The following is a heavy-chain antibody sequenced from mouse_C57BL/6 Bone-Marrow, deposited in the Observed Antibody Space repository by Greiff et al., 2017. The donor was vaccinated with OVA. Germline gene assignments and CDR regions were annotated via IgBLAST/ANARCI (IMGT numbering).Heavy chain of an antibody. CDR1: GFTFSSYG. Sequence: EVQRVESGGDLVKPGGSLKLSCAASGFTFSSYGMSWVRQTPDKRLEWVATISSGGSYTYYPDSVKGRFTISRDNANNTLYLQMSSLKSEDTAMYNCARQNTTVVATDYYAMDYWGQGTSVTVSS. CDR2: ISSGGSYT. V-gene: IGHV5-6*01. CDR3: ARQNTTVVATDYYAMDY. D-gene: IGHD1-1*01. J-gene: IGHJ4*01.